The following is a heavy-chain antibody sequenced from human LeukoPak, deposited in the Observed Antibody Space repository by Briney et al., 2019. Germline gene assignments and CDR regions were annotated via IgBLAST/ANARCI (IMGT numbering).Heavy chain of an antibody. J-gene: IGHJ4*02. V-gene: IGHV1-8*01. CDR3: LGLGELSHHQSGVAAGSFDY. Sequence: ASVKVSCKASGYTLTSYDINWVRQATGQGLEWMGWMNPNSGNTGYAQKFQGRVTMTRNTSISTAYMELSSLRSEDTAVYYCLGLGELSHHQSGVAAGSFDYWGQGTLVTVSS. CDR1: GYTLTSYD. CDR2: MNPNSGNT. D-gene: IGHD3-16*02.